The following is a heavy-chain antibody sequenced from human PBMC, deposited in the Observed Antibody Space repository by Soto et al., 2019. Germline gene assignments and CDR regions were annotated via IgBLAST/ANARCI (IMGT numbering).Heavy chain of an antibody. CDR2: IWYDGSNK. J-gene: IGHJ6*02. D-gene: IGHD6-13*01. CDR3: ARDRLAAAGTAGMDV. V-gene: IGHV3-33*01. Sequence: GGSLRLSCAASGFTFSSYGMHWVRQAPGKGLEWVAVIWYDGSNKYYADSVKGRFTISRDNSKNTLYLQMNSLRAEDTAVYYCARDRLAAAGTAGMDVWGQGTTVTVSS. CDR1: GFTFSSYG.